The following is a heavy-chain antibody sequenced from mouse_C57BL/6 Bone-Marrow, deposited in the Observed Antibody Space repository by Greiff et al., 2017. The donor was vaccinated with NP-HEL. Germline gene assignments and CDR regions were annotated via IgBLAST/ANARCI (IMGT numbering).Heavy chain of an antibody. Sequence: EVQVVESGGGLVKPGGSLKLSCAASGFTFSDYGMHWVRQAPEKGLEWVAYISRGSSTIYYADTVKGRFTISRDNAKNTLFLQMTSLRSEDTAMYYCARPSYLAWFAYWGQGTLVTVSA. CDR2: ISRGSSTI. V-gene: IGHV5-17*01. J-gene: IGHJ3*01. CDR1: GFTFSDYG. D-gene: IGHD5-5*01. CDR3: ARPSYLAWFAY.